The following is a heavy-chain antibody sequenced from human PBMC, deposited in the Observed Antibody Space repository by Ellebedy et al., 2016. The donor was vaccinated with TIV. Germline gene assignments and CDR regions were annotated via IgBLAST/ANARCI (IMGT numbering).Heavy chain of an antibody. CDR3: ASPPGVVAL. V-gene: IGHV3-7*03. CDR1: GFTFRFHW. J-gene: IGHJ4*02. CDR2: INKDGSGK. D-gene: IGHD3-10*01. Sequence: GESLKISRAGSGFTFRFHWMSWLRQAPWKGPEWVANINKDGSGKFYVDSVKGRFTISRDNAKNSLYLQMNSLRAEDTAVYYCASPPGVVALWGQGTLVTVSS.